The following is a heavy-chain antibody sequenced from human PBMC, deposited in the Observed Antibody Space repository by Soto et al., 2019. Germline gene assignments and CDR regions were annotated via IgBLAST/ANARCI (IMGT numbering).Heavy chain of an antibody. CDR1: GGSISSGDYY. CDR2: ISYSGNT. D-gene: IGHD3-16*02. J-gene: IGHJ4*02. Sequence: SETLSLTCTVSGGSISSGDYYWSWIRQPPGKGLEWIGYISYSGNTYYSPSLKSRFTISECTSESQFSLKLSSVTAAGTAVYYCARTNYDYVWGSYRFDYWGQGTLVTVSS. V-gene: IGHV4-30-4*01. CDR3: ARTNYDYVWGSYRFDY.